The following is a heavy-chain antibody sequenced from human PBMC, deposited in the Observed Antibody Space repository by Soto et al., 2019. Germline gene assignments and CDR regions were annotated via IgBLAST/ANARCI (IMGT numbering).Heavy chain of an antibody. D-gene: IGHD2-15*01. CDR1: GYSISSGYH. Sequence: SETLSLTCTVSGYSISSGYHSAWIRQPPGKGLEWLGSVNYSGNTYYNPSLKSRLTISVDKSKNQFSLNLSSVTAADTAVYYCARQDRVVAEGRWFDPWGQGTLV. CDR2: VNYSGNT. V-gene: IGHV4-38-2*02. J-gene: IGHJ5*02. CDR3: ARQDRVVAEGRWFDP.